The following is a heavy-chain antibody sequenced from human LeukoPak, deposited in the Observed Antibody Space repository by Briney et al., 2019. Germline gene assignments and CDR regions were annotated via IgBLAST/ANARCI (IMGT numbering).Heavy chain of an antibody. V-gene: IGHV3-23*01. D-gene: IGHD4-17*01. J-gene: IGHJ4*02. Sequence: GGSLRLSCAVSGFTFSIYAMSWVRQAPGKGVEWVSAISGSGGSTYYADSVKGRFTISRDNSKNTLNLQMNSLRAEDTAVYYCAKRKDYGTSFDYWGQGTLVTVSS. CDR3: AKRKDYGTSFDY. CDR1: GFTFSIYA. CDR2: ISGSGGST.